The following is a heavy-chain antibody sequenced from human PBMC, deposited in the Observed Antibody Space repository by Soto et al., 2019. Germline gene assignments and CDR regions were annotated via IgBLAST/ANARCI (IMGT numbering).Heavy chain of an antibody. J-gene: IGHJ4*02. Sequence: VGPLRLSCTSSSFTFSNYAMSLVLQSPFKWLEWVSAISYGGGTTYYADSVKGRFTISRDNSKNTLYLQMNSLRAEDTAVYYCAKNPGYYYDSTGYHFEYWGQGTLVTVSS. CDR1: SFTFSNYA. CDR3: AKNPGYYYDSTGYHFEY. CDR2: ISYGGGTT. V-gene: IGHV3-23*01. D-gene: IGHD3-22*01.